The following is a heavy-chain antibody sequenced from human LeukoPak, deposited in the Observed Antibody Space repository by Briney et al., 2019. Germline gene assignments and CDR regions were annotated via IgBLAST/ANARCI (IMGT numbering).Heavy chain of an antibody. CDR3: ARGPPGHILGVVVPAAISGFDP. J-gene: IGHJ5*02. CDR2: IYYSGST. CDR1: GGSISSYY. Sequence: SETLSLTCTVSGGSISSYYWSWIRQPPGKGLEWIGYIYYSGSTNYNPSLKSRVTISVDTSKNPFYLKLSSETAADTAVYYCARGPPGHILGVVVPAAISGFDPWGQGTLVTVSS. V-gene: IGHV4-59*01. D-gene: IGHD2-2*01.